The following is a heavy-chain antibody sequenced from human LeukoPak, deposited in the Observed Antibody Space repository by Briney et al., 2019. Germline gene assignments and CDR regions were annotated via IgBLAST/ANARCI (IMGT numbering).Heavy chain of an antibody. Sequence: ASVKVSCKASGYTFTSYFIHWVRQAPGQGLEWMGIIDPSDDDKNYAQKFRGRVTATTDTSTRTVYMELSSPRSEDTAVYYCASPHYYDSSGYYFDYWGQGTLVTVSS. J-gene: IGHJ4*02. CDR2: IDPSDDDK. CDR3: ASPHYYDSSGYYFDY. CDR1: GYTFTSYF. V-gene: IGHV1-46*01. D-gene: IGHD3-22*01.